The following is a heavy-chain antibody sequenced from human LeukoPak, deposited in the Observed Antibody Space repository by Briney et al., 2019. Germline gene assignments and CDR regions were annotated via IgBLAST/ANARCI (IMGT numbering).Heavy chain of an antibody. CDR2: INHSGST. CDR1: GGSFSGYY. V-gene: IGHV4-34*01. Sequence: SETLSLTCAVYGGSFSGYYWSWIRQPPGKGLEWIGEINHSGSTNYNPSLKSRVTLSGDTSNNQFPLKLSSVTAADTAVYYCARARQYYFGSGSYGWWGQGTLVTVSS. J-gene: IGHJ4*02. CDR3: ARARQYYFGSGSYGW. D-gene: IGHD3-10*01.